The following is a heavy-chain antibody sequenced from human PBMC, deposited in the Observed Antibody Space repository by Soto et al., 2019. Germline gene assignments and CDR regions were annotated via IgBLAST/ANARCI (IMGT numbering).Heavy chain of an antibody. V-gene: IGHV4-31*03. Sequence: QVHLQESGPGLVRPSQSLSLTCTVSGDSMGTGGHYYNWIRQVPGKGLEWIGYIYYSGATHYSPSLSARATISRDTSKNQFSRTLISVTAADTALYYWARDKDLRPTVRGYWGQGIQVTVSS. CDR2: IYYSGAT. CDR1: GDSMGTGGHY. D-gene: IGHD2-15*01. CDR3: ARDKDLRPTVRGY. J-gene: IGHJ4*02.